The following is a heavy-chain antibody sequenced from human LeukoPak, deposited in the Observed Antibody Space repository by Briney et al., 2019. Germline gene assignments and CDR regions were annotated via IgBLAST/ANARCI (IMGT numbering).Heavy chain of an antibody. V-gene: IGHV3-23*01. CDR2: ISGSGGST. D-gene: IGHD2-15*01. Sequence: PGGSLRLSCAGSGFTFRGSAMHWVRQAPGKGLEWVSAISGSGGSTYYADSVKGRFTISRDNSKNTLYLQMNSLRAEDTAVYYCAKGGSLGYCSGGSCYPYYYYYYMDVWGKGTTVTISS. CDR3: AKGGSLGYCSGGSCYPYYYYYYMDV. CDR1: GFTFRGSA. J-gene: IGHJ6*03.